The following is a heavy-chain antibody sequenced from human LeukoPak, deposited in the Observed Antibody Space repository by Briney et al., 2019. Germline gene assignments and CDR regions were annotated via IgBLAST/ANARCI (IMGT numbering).Heavy chain of an antibody. J-gene: IGHJ4*02. CDR1: GGSISSGGYS. CDR3: ARSSVYYAGLHFDY. D-gene: IGHD3-10*01. V-gene: IGHV4-30-2*01. Sequence: SETLSLTCAVSGGSISSGGYSWSWIRQPPGKGLEWIGYIYHSGSTYYNPSLKSRVTISVDRSKNQFSLKLSSVTAADTAVYYCARSSVYYAGLHFDYWGQGTLVTVSS. CDR2: IYHSGST.